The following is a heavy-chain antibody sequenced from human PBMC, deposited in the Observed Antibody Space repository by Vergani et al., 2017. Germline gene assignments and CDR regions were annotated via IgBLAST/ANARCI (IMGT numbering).Heavy chain of an antibody. CDR2: ISGSGGST. CDR3: AKDPAWQLRYVVDDAFDI. J-gene: IGHJ3*02. Sequence: EVQLLESGGGLVQPGGSLRLSCAACGFTFSSYAISWVRQAPGKGLEWVSAISGSGGSTYYADSVQGRFTIPRDNSKNTLYLQMNSLRAEDTAVYYCAKDPAWQLRYVVDDAFDIWGQGTMVTVAS. CDR1: GFTFSSYA. V-gene: IGHV3-23*01. D-gene: IGHD3-9*01.